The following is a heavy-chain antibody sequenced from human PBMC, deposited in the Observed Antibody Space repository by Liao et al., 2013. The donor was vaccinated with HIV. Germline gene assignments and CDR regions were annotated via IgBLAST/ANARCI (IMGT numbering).Heavy chain of an antibody. V-gene: IGHV4-39*07. D-gene: IGHD6-19*01. CDR1: GGSISSSSYY. CDR2: IYYSGST. CDR3: ARDIKQWLHNKWVYYYMDV. J-gene: IGHJ6*03. Sequence: QLQLQESGPGLVKPSETLSLTCTVSGGSISSSSYYWGWIRQPPGKGLEWIGSIYYSGSTYYNPSLKSRVTISVDTSKNQFSLKLTSVTAADTAVYYCARDIKQWLHNKWVYYYMDVWGKGTTVTVSS.